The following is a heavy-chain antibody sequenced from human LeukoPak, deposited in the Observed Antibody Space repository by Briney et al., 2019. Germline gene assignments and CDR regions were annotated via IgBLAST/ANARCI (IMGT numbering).Heavy chain of an antibody. CDR1: GYSCSSYW. J-gene: IGHJ4*02. D-gene: IGHD6-13*01. CDR3: ARHTIAAASFSDY. CDR2: IDPSDSYT. V-gene: IGHV5-10-1*01. Sequence: GASLLICCKCAGYSCSSYWISWGRQMPGEDLEWMGRIDPSDSYTNYSPSFQGHVTISADKSMSTAYLPWSSLKASDTATYYCARHTIAAASFSDYWGQGTLVTVSS.